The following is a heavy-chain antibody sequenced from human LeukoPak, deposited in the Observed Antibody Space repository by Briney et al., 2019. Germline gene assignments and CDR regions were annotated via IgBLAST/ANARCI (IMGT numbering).Heavy chain of an antibody. D-gene: IGHD6-6*01. CDR3: ARHFAYSSSSYFDY. Sequence: KSSETLSLTCSVSGVSVSNYYWSWIRQPPGKGLEWIGYVYYTGSTNYNPSLKSRVTMFEDKSKNQFSLRLYSVTVADTAVYYCARHFAYSSSSYFDYWGQGSLVTVSS. J-gene: IGHJ4*02. CDR1: GVSVSNYY. V-gene: IGHV4-59*08. CDR2: VYYTGST.